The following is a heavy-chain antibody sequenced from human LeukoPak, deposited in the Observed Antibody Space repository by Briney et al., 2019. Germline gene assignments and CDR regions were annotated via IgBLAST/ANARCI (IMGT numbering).Heavy chain of an antibody. CDR3: ARVLRYCRGGNCYSGGLGYMDV. J-gene: IGHJ6*03. V-gene: IGHV3-11*01. Sequence: GGSLRLSCAASGFTFSDYYMSWIRQAPGKGLEWVSYISSSGSTIYYADSVKGRFTISRDNAKNSLYLQMNSLRAEDTAVYYCARVLRYCRGGNCYSGGLGYMDVWGKGTTVTISS. D-gene: IGHD2-15*01. CDR1: GFTFSDYY. CDR2: ISSSGSTI.